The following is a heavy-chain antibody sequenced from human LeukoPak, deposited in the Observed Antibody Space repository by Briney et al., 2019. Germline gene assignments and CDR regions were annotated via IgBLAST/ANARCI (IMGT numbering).Heavy chain of an antibody. V-gene: IGHV3-23*01. D-gene: IGHD3-22*01. CDR1: GFTFSRCA. J-gene: IGHJ4*02. Sequence: GGSLRLSCAASGFTFSRCAMGWVRQIPGKGLEWVAGIGGSDGKTYYADPVKGRFNISRDNSKNSLYLQLNSLRSDDTAIYYCVKDANFFDSGSYMVPFDSWGQGTLVTVSS. CDR3: VKDANFFDSGSYMVPFDS. CDR2: IGGSDGKT.